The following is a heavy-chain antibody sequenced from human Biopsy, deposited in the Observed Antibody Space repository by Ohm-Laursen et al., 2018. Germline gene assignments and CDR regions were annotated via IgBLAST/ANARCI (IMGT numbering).Heavy chain of an antibody. CDR3: AADINAWNVNY. V-gene: IGHV1-18*01. Sequence: SSVKVSCKASGYTFTNYGISWVRQAPGQGLEWMGWISPYNGDTDYAQKLQGRVTMTTDTSTSTAYMDLRSLRSDDTAVYYCAADINAWNVNYWGQGTQVIVSS. D-gene: IGHD1-1*01. CDR2: ISPYNGDT. CDR1: GYTFTNYG. J-gene: IGHJ4*02.